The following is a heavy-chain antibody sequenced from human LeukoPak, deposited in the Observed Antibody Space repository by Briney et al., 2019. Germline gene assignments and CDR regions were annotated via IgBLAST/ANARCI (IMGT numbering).Heavy chain of an antibody. Sequence: GGSLRLSCAASGFTFSSYGMHWVRQAPGKGLEWVAVIWYDENNKYYADSVKGRFTISRDNSKNTLPLQMNSLRAEDTAVYYCAKDKISGGWYYFDYWGQGTLVTVSS. D-gene: IGHD2-15*01. CDR2: IWYDENNK. CDR3: AKDKISGGWYYFDY. V-gene: IGHV3-33*06. J-gene: IGHJ4*02. CDR1: GFTFSSYG.